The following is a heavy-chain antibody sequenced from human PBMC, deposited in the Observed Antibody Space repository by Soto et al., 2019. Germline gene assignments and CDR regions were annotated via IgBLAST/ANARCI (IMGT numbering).Heavy chain of an antibody. CDR2: INWDADK. Sequence: QITLKESGPTLVKPTQTLTLTCTFSGFSLSTSGVGVGWMRQPPGTALEWLALINWDADKRYSPSLKSRLTITKDTSKNQVVLTMTTMDPVDTATYYCAHITGIVGATSFDYWGQGTLVTVSS. CDR3: AHITGIVGATSFDY. D-gene: IGHD1-26*01. J-gene: IGHJ4*02. V-gene: IGHV2-5*02. CDR1: GFSLSTSGVG.